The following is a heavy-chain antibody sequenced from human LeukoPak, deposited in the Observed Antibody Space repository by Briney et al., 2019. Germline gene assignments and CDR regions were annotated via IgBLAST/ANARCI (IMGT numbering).Heavy chain of an antibody. CDR2: ISGSGGRT. CDR3: AKLIPGQDDDSGTDS. D-gene: IGHD3-22*01. Sequence: PGGSLRLSCEASVFTFSSYAMNWVRQAPGKGLDWVSTISGSGGRTYYADSVKGRFTISRDNSKNKLYLQMNSLTVEATAVYHCAKLIPGQDDDSGTDSWGQGTLVTVSS. V-gene: IGHV3-23*01. CDR1: VFTFSSYA. J-gene: IGHJ4*02.